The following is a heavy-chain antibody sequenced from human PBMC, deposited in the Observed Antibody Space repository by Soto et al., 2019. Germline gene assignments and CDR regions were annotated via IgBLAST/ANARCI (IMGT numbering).Heavy chain of an antibody. CDR3: SGHGSGSA. V-gene: IGHV3-23*01. CDR1: GFTFSSYA. J-gene: IGHJ5*02. CDR2: ISGSGGTT. D-gene: IGHD6-19*01. Sequence: EVQLLESGGGLVQPGGSLRLSCAASGFTFSSYAMSWVRQAPGKGLEWVSVISGSGGTTYYADSVKGRFTISRDISKNTLFLQMNSLRAEDTAVYYCSGHGSGSAWGQGTLVTVAS.